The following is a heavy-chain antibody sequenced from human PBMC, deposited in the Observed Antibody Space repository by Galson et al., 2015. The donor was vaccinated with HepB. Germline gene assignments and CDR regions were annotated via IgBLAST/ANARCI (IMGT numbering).Heavy chain of an antibody. CDR2: INAGNGNT. V-gene: IGHV1-3*01. Sequence: SVKVSCKASEYTFTSYAMHWVRQAPGQRLEWMGWINAGNGNTKYSQKFQGRVTITRDTSASTAYMELSSLRSEDTAVYYCARGPIVVVPAAIGRFDPWGQGTLVTVSS. CDR3: ARGPIVVVPAAIGRFDP. J-gene: IGHJ5*02. CDR1: EYTFTSYA. D-gene: IGHD2-2*01.